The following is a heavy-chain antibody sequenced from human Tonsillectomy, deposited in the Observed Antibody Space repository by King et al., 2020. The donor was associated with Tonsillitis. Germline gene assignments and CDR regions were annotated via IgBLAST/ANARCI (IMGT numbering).Heavy chain of an antibody. V-gene: IGHV4-34*01. Sequence: QVQLQQWGAGLLKPSETLSLSCAVYGGSFSTDYWNWIRQPPGKGLEWIATINHSGATNFNPSLKSRVTLSIDASRNHFSLNLTSVTAADTAVYYCARGWTPFYFDYWGPGTLVAVSS. CDR2: INHSGAT. D-gene: IGHD1-1*01. CDR1: GGSFSTDY. CDR3: ARGWTPFYFDY. J-gene: IGHJ4*02.